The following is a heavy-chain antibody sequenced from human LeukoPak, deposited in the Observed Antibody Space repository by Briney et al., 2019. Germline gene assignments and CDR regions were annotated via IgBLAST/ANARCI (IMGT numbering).Heavy chain of an antibody. CDR1: GYTFTGYY. V-gene: IGHV1-2*02. CDR2: INPNSGGT. J-gene: IGHJ4*02. D-gene: IGHD3-3*01. Sequence: TSVKVSCKASGYTFTGYYMHWVRQAPGQGREWRGWINPNSGGTNYAQKFQGRVTMTRDTSISTAYMELSRLRSDDTAVYYCARSIPIFGVVITPPGYWGQGTLVTVSS. CDR3: ARSIPIFGVVITPPGY.